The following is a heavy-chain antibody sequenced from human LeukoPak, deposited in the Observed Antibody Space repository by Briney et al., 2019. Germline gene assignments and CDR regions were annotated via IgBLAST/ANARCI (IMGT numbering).Heavy chain of an antibody. CDR3: ARGDIVVVPDGFDP. V-gene: IGHV1-8*01. D-gene: IGHD2-2*01. Sequence: GASVNVSCKASVYTFTSYDINWVRQSTGQGLEWMGWMNPNSGNTGYAQKFQGRVTMTRNTSISTAYMELSSLRSEDTAVYYCARGDIVVVPDGFDPWGQGTLVTVSS. CDR2: MNPNSGNT. CDR1: VYTFTSYD. J-gene: IGHJ5*02.